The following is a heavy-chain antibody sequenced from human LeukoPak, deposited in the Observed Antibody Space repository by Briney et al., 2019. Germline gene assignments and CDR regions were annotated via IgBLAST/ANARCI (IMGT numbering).Heavy chain of an antibody. Sequence: GSLRLSCAASGFTFSNAWMSWIRQPPGKGLEWIGYIYYSGSTNYNPSLKSRVTISVDTSRNQFSLKLSSVTAADTAVYYCARDRGRTSFYYWGQGTLVTVSS. CDR2: IYYSGST. V-gene: IGHV4-59*01. CDR1: GFTFSNAW. CDR3: ARDRGRTSFYY. J-gene: IGHJ4*02. D-gene: IGHD1-1*01.